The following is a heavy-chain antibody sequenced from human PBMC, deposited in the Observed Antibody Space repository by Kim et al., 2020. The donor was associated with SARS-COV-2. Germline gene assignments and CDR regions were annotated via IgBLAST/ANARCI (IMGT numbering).Heavy chain of an antibody. V-gene: IGHV3-33*05. Sequence: GGSLRLSCAASGFTFSSYGMHWVRQAPGKGLEWVAVISYDGSNKYYADSVKGRFTISRDNSKNTLYLQMNSLGAEDTAVYYCARDQIHLPPLYAFDIWGQGTMVTVSS. CDR1: GFTFSSYG. D-gene: IGHD5-18*01. CDR3: ARDQIHLPPLYAFDI. CDR2: ISYDGSNK. J-gene: IGHJ3*02.